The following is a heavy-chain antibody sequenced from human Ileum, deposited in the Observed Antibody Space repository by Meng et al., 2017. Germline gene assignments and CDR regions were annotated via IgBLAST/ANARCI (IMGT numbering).Heavy chain of an antibody. CDR1: GGSFSANY. CDR3: ASARYDN. J-gene: IGHJ4*02. CDR2: INHNGNT. Sequence: QVQLQQWGAGPLKPSETPSLTCVVYGGSFSANYWTWIRQPPGKGLEWIGEINHNGNTNYKPSLKSRVTISVDTSKKQFSLRLTSVTAADTAVYYCASARYDNWGQGTLVTVSS. V-gene: IGHV4-34*01.